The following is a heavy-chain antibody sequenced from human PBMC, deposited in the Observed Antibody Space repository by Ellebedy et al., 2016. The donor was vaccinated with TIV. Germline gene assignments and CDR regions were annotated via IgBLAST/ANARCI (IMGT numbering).Heavy chain of an antibody. V-gene: IGHV3-30-3*01. CDR3: VRDRYGSGRNDAFDI. J-gene: IGHJ3*02. CDR2: ISYAGTNK. D-gene: IGHD3-10*01. Sequence: PGGSLRLSCAASGLTFRSYDVHWVRQAPGKGLEWVAAISYAGTNKEYADSVKGRFTISRDNAKNTLYLQMNSLRAEDTAVYYCVRDRYGSGRNDAFDIWGQGTMVTVSS. CDR1: GLTFRSYD.